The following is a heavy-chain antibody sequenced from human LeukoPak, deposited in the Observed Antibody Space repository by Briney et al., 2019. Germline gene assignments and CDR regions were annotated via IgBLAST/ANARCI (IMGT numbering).Heavy chain of an antibody. D-gene: IGHD4-23*01. V-gene: IGHV3-74*01. Sequence: GGSLRLSCAASGFTFSTYWVHWICQAPGQGLMWVSRINPDGTSTSHADFVKGRFTISRDNARNTVSLRMNSLSAEDTAVYYCVTLTSVVSEHAFDMWGQGTMVAVAS. CDR1: GFTFSTYW. CDR2: INPDGTST. CDR3: VTLTSVVSEHAFDM. J-gene: IGHJ3*02.